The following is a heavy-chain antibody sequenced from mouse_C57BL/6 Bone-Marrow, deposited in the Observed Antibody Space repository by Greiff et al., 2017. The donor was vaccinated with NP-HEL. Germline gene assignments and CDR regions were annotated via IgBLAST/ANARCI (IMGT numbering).Heavy chain of an antibody. CDR2: INPYNGGT. D-gene: IGHD1-1*01. CDR1: GYTFTDYY. Sequence: EVQLQQSGPVLVKPGASVKMSCKASGYTFTDYYMNWVKQSHGKSLEWIGVINPYNGGTSYNQKFKGKATLTVDKSSSTAYMELNSLTSEDSAVYYCARWNYYGSSYLFAYWGQGTLVTVSA. CDR3: ARWNYYGSSYLFAY. J-gene: IGHJ3*01. V-gene: IGHV1-19*01.